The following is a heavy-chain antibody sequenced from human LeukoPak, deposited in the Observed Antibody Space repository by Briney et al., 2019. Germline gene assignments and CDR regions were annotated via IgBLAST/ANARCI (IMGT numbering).Heavy chain of an antibody. Sequence: GASVKVSCKASGYTFTGYYMHWVRQAPGQGLEWMGWINPNSGGTNYAQKFQGRVTMTRHTPISTAYMQLSRLRSDDTAVYYCASDRSGQLVLWGQGTLVTVSS. V-gene: IGHV1-2*02. CDR2: INPNSGGT. D-gene: IGHD6-13*01. J-gene: IGHJ4*02. CDR1: GYTFTGYY. CDR3: ASDRSGQLVL.